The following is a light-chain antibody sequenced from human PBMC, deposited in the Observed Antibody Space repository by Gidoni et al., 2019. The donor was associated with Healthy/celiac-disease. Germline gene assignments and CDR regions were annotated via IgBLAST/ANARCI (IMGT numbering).Light chain of an antibody. CDR1: QSVSSY. J-gene: IGKJ4*01. V-gene: IGKV3-11*01. CDR2: DAS. Sequence: EIVLTQSPATLSLSPGERATLSCRSSQSVSSYLAVYQQKTGQAPRLLIYDASNRATGIPARFSGSGSGTDFTLTISSLEPEDFAVYYCQQRSNWPPLTFGGGTKVEIK. CDR3: QQRSNWPPLT.